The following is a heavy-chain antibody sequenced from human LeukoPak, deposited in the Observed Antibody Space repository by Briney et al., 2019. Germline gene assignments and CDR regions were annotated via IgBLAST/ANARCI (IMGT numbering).Heavy chain of an antibody. CDR1: GYTFTGYY. CDR2: INPNSGDT. D-gene: IGHD3-10*01. V-gene: IGHV1-2*02. J-gene: IGHJ5*02. CDR3: ARVGTNYGSGSSNWFDP. Sequence: GASVKVSCKASGYTFTGYYMHWVRQAPGQGLEWMGWINPNSGDTNFVQKLQGRVTMTRDTSISTAYMELSRLRSDDTAVYYCARVGTNYGSGSSNWFDPWGQGTLVTVSS.